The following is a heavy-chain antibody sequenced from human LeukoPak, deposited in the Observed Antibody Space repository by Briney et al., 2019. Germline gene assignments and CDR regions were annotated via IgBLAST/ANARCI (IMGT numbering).Heavy chain of an antibody. CDR1: GGTFSSYA. CDR3: ARDPPLLSLAYYGMDV. Sequence: SVKVSCKASGGTFSSYAISWVRQAPGQGLEWMGGIIPIFGTANYAQRFQGRVTITADESTSTAYMELSSLRSEDTAVYYCARDPPLLSLAYYGMDVWGQGTTVTVSS. D-gene: IGHD2-8*02. J-gene: IGHJ6*02. V-gene: IGHV1-69*13. CDR2: IIPIFGTA.